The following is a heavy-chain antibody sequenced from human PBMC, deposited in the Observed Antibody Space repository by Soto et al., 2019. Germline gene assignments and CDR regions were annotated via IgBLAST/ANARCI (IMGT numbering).Heavy chain of an antibody. V-gene: IGHV4-39*01. D-gene: IGHD3-3*01. CDR1: GGSISSSSYY. J-gene: IGHJ6*03. CDR3: ARLAWSGYYVGYYYYMDV. Sequence: QLQLQESGPGLVKPSETLSLTCTVSGGSISSSSYYWGWIRQPPGKGLEWIGSIYYSGSTYYNPSLKSRVTISVDTSKNQFSLKLSSVTAADTAVYYCARLAWSGYYVGYYYYMDVWGKGTTVTVSS. CDR2: IYYSGST.